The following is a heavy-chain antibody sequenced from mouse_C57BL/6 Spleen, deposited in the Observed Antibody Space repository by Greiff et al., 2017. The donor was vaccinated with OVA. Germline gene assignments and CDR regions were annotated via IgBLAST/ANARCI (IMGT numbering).Heavy chain of an antibody. CDR3: AGASSPFFDY. V-gene: IGHV1-82*01. J-gene: IGHJ2*01. Sequence: VQLQQSGPELVKPGASVKISCKASGYAFSSSWMNWVKQRPGKGLEWIGRIYPGDGDTNYNGKFKGKATLTADKSSSTAYMQLSSLTSEDPAVYFCAGASSPFFDYWGQGTTLTVSS. CDR1: GYAFSSSW. D-gene: IGHD6-1*01. CDR2: IYPGDGDT.